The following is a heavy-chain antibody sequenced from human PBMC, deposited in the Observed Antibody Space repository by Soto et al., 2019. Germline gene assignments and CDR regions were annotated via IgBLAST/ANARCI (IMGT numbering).Heavy chain of an antibody. V-gene: IGHV4-34*01. J-gene: IGHJ4*02. CDR1: GGSFSDYY. D-gene: IGHD3-10*01. CDR2: INPSGGF. Sequence: QVQLQQWGAGLLKPSETLSLTCAVYGGSFSDYYWTWIRQSPGKGLEWIGEINPSGGFNYNPSIKRRVSISVATAKTQFSLKLTSVTAADTAVYYCARGRTYYYGSGSSALLYWGQGSLVTVSS. CDR3: ARGRTYYYGSGSSALLY.